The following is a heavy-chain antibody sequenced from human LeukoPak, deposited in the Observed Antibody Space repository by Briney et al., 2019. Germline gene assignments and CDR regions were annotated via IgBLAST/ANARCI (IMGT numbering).Heavy chain of an antibody. V-gene: IGHV3-21*05. J-gene: IGHJ5*02. CDR1: GFTFSTYW. D-gene: IGHD6-13*01. CDR3: ARTLVAAPGSKGGP. CDR2: ISGSTSYT. Sequence: GGSLRLSCAASGFTFSTYWMSWVRQAPGKGLGWVSYISGSTSYTDYADSVKGRFTISRDNAKNSLYLQMNSLRAEDTAVYFCARTLVAAPGSKGGPWGQGTLVTVSS.